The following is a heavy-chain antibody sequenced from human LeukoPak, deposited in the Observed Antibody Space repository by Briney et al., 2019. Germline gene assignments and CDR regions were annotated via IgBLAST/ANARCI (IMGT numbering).Heavy chain of an antibody. CDR3: ARGSFDYYYFDY. Sequence: SETLSLTCSVSGGSISSYYWNWIRQPPGKGLEWIGYMYYSGSTKYNPSLKSRVTISVDTSKNQFSLKLSSVTAADTAVYYCARGSFDYYYFDYWGQGTLVTVSS. CDR1: GGSISSYY. D-gene: IGHD3-9*01. J-gene: IGHJ4*02. V-gene: IGHV4-59*01. CDR2: MYYSGST.